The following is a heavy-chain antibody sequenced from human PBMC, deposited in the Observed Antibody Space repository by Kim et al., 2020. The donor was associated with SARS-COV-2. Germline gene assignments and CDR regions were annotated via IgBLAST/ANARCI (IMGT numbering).Heavy chain of an antibody. V-gene: IGHV3-15*01. J-gene: IGHJ4*02. CDR1: GIPFSNAW. D-gene: IGHD2-2*01. CDR2: IKSQSDGGTA. CDR3: TTVSMR. Sequence: GGSLRLSCVVSGIPFSNAWFNWVRQSPGKGLEWVGRIKSQSDGGTADLAASVKGRFAISRDDSKTTLYLLMNSLRTDDSAIYYCTTVSMRWGQGTLFTVS.